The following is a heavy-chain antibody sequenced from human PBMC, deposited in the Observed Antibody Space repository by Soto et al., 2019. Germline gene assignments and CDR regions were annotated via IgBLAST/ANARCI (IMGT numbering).Heavy chain of an antibody. Sequence: GGSLRLSCAASGFIFSDYGMNWVRQAPGKGLEWVSFISSGSSTMYYADSVKGRFTISRDNAKNSLYLQMNSLRAEDTAVYYCARDRWFGEFSIPYFDFWGQGTLVTVSS. V-gene: IGHV3-48*01. CDR3: ARDRWFGEFSIPYFDF. CDR1: GFIFSDYG. D-gene: IGHD3-10*01. CDR2: ISSGSSTM. J-gene: IGHJ4*02.